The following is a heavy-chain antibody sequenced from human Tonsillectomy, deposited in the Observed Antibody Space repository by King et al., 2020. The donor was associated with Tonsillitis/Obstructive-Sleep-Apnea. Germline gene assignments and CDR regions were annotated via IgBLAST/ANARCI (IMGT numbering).Heavy chain of an antibody. J-gene: IGHJ6*02. CDR1: GGPISNFY. Sequence: HVQLQESGPGLVKPSETLSLTCTVSGGPISNFYWNWIRQPPGKGLEWIGYISYIGSTKYNPSLKSRVTISVDTSKNQFSLKLSSVTAADTAVYFCARVRSLYYDFWSGYFYGMDVWGQGTTVTVSS. D-gene: IGHD3-3*01. CDR3: ARVRSLYYDFWSGYFYGMDV. V-gene: IGHV4-59*01. CDR2: ISYIGST.